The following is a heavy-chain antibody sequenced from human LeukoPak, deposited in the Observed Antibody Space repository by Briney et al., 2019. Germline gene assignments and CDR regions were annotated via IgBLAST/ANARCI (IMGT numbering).Heavy chain of an antibody. D-gene: IGHD3-22*01. J-gene: IGHJ4*02. V-gene: IGHV4-59*01. CDR3: ARGDSSGYYSPPFDY. CDR2: IYYSGST. CDR1: GGSISSYY. Sequence: SETLSLTCTASGGSISSYYWSWIRQPPGKGLEWIGYIYYSGSTNYNPSLKSRVTISVDTSKNQFSLKLSSVTAADTAVYYCARGDSSGYYSPPFDYWGQGTLVTVSS.